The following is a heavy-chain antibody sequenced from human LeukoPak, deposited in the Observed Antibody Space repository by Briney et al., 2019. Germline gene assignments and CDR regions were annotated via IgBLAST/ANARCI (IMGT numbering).Heavy chain of an antibody. V-gene: IGHV3-23*01. D-gene: IGHD3-9*01. CDR2: ISGSGGST. CDR1: GFTFSSYA. J-gene: IGHJ3*02. CDR3: AKDLRYPDAFDI. Sequence: GGSLRLSCAASGFTFSSYAMSWVRQAPGKGLEWVSAISGSGGSTYYADSVKGRSTISRDNSKNTLYLQMNSLRAEDTAVYCCAKDLRYPDAFDIWGQGTMVTVSA.